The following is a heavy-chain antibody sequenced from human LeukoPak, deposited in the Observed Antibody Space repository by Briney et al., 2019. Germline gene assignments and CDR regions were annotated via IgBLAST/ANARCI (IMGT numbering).Heavy chain of an antibody. CDR3: ARGPLGWSDY. Sequence: GGSLRLSCAASGFTVSNYNMNWVRQARGKGLEWVSFISESGTAIYYAESVKGRFTISRDIARNSVYLQMNSLRDEDTAIYYCARGPLGWSDYWARDSWSPSPQ. CDR2: ISESGTAI. V-gene: IGHV3-48*02. J-gene: IGHJ4*02. D-gene: IGHD1-26*01. CDR1: GFTVSNYN.